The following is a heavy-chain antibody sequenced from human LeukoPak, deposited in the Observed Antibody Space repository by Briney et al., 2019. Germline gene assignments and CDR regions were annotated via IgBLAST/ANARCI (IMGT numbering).Heavy chain of an antibody. CDR3: ARGDPLRY. CDR2: MFYSGGT. J-gene: IGHJ4*02. D-gene: IGHD3-16*02. V-gene: IGHV4-31*03. Sequence: PSETLSLTCTVSGGAIRGGGYYWSWIRQHPEKCPEWIGRMFYSGGTYYNPSLKSRVSMSVDTSQNHFSLKLTSVTAADTAVYYCARGDPLRYWGQGIRVTVSS. CDR1: GGAIRGGGYY.